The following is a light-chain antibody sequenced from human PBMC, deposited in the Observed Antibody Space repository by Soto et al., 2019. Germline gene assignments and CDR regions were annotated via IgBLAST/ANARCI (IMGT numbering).Light chain of an antibody. CDR2: ATS. V-gene: IGKV3-20*01. Sequence: EIVLTQSPGTLSLSPGERATLSCRASQSIDSRYLAWYQQKPGQAPRLLIYATSSRATGIPDRFSGSGSRTDFTLTISRLEPEDFAVFYCQQYHASSYTFGQGTKLEIK. CDR3: QQYHASSYT. J-gene: IGKJ2*01. CDR1: QSIDSRY.